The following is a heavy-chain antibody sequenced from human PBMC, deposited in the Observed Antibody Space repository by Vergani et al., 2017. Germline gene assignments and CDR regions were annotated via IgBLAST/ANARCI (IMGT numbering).Heavy chain of an antibody. Sequence: EVQLLESGGSLKQPGGSVRLSCAASGFTFSTYAMHWVRQAPGKGLEWVSVLTGGGGSTYYANSWKGRFIISRDNSRDTLYLQMNTLRPEDTATYYCVKDAPSYENFFDAWCQGTLVTFSS. CDR3: VKDAPSYENFFDA. V-gene: IGHV3-23*01. J-gene: IGHJ4*02. D-gene: IGHD5-12*01. CDR1: GFTFSTYA. CDR2: LTGGGGST.